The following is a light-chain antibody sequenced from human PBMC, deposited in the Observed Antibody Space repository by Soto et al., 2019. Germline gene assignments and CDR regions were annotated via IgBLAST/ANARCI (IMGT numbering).Light chain of an antibody. CDR1: QSISIY. Sequence: DIQMTQSPSSLSASVGDRVTITCRASQSISIYLNGSQQKPGKDPKLLIYAASSLQSGVPSRFSGSGSGTDFTLTISSLQSEDVATYYCQQSYSTPGTFGQGTKLDIK. V-gene: IGKV1-39*01. CDR3: QQSYSTPGT. CDR2: AAS. J-gene: IGKJ2*01.